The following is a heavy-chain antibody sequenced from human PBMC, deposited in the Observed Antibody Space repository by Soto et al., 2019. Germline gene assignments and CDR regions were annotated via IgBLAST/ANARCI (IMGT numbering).Heavy chain of an antibody. CDR3: VRRVSGTYDY. CDR2: ISSNGGTT. V-gene: IGHV3-64*01. CDR1: GFTFSSYD. Sequence: EVQLAESGGGMVQPGGSLRLSCVASGFTFSSYDMHWVRQAPGKGLEYVSSISSNGGTTYYGNSVKGRFTISRDNSKNTLYRQMGRLRAEDMAVYYCVRRVSGTYDYWGQGTLVTVSS. D-gene: IGHD3-10*01. J-gene: IGHJ4*02.